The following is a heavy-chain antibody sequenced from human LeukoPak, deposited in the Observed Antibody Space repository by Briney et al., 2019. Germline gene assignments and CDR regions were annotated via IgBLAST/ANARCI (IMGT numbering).Heavy chain of an antibody. CDR3: TTYYRLRFLEL. V-gene: IGHV3-23*01. CDR2: ISGSGGST. D-gene: IGHD3-3*01. Sequence: PGGSLRLSCAASGFTFSSYAMSWVRQAPGKGLEWVSAISGSGGSTYYADSVKGRFTISRDDSKNTLYLQMNSLKTEDTAVYYCTTYYRLRFLELWGQGTLVTVSS. J-gene: IGHJ4*02. CDR1: GFTFSSYA.